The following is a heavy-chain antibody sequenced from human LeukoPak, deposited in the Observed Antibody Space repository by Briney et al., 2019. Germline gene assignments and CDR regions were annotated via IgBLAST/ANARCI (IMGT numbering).Heavy chain of an antibody. D-gene: IGHD2-21*01. Sequence: SETLSLTCTVSSGSIRSYYWSWIRQPPGKGLEWIGYIFYSGSTNYNPSLKSRVTISVDTSKNQFSLKLSSVTAADTAVYYCAIVSLRGTNFDYWGQGTLVTVSS. J-gene: IGHJ4*02. CDR2: IFYSGST. CDR1: SGSIRSYY. V-gene: IGHV4-59*12. CDR3: AIVSLRGTNFDY.